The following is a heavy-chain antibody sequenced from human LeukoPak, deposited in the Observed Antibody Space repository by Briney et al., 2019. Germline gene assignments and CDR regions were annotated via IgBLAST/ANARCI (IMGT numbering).Heavy chain of an antibody. CDR2: SYSGGNA. V-gene: IGHV4-59*01. J-gene: IGHJ3*01. D-gene: IGHD1-26*01. Sequence: PSETLSLTCTVSGASTSAYYWSWTRQPPGKGLEWIGYSYSGGNANYNPSLKSRVTISIDTSENQFSLRLTSVTAADTAVYFCAHSKRGGGYYINAFAVWGQGALVTISS. CDR1: GASTSAYY. CDR3: AHSKRGGGYYINAFAV.